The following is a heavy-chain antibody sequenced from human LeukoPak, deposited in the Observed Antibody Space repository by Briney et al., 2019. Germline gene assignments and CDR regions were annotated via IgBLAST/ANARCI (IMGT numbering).Heavy chain of an antibody. Sequence: SETLSLTCAVYGGSFSGYYWSWIRQPPGKGLEWIGEINHSGSTNYNPSLKSRVTISVDTSKNQFSLKLSSVTAADTAVYYCARDSSGWSRLDYWGQGTLVTVSS. CDR1: GGSFSGYY. CDR3: ARDSSGWSRLDY. J-gene: IGHJ4*02. CDR2: INHSGST. V-gene: IGHV4-34*01. D-gene: IGHD6-19*01.